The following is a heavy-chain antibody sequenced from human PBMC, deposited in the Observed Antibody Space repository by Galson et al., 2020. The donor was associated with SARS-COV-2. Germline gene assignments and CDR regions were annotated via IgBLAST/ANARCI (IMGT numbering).Heavy chain of an antibody. V-gene: IGHV5-51*07. D-gene: IGHD6-6*01. J-gene: IGHJ4*02. CDR1: GYIFTNFW. Sequence: HGESLKIPCEGSGYIFTNFWIGWVHKKPGKGLEWMGMIYPDDSDTRYSPSFQGQVTISADKSINTAYLQWSSLKASDTAMYYCARRYTSSSRETLGFDYWGRGTVVTVSS. CDR2: IYPDDSDT. CDR3: ARRYTSSSRETLGFDY.